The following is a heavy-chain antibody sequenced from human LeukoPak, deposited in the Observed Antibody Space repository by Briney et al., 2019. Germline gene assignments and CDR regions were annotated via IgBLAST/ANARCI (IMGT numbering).Heavy chain of an antibody. D-gene: IGHD3-10*01. V-gene: IGHV3-23*01. CDR2: ISGSGDNT. CDR3: TKDFRGSGYFFDY. J-gene: IGHJ4*02. Sequence: GGSLRLSCVVSGFTLNNHAMSWVRQAPGKGLEWVSAISGSGDNTFYAGSVRGRFTISRDNSKNTLYLQMDSLRAEDTAIYYCTKDFRGSGYFFDYWGQGTPVTVSS. CDR1: GFTLNNHA.